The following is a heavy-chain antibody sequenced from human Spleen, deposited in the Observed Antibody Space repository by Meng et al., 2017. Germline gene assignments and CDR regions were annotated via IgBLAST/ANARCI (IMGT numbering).Heavy chain of an antibody. CDR3: ARETSGCGGDCYDL. D-gene: IGHD2-21*01. J-gene: IGHJ5*02. CDR1: GFTVSSNE. V-gene: IGHV3-69-1*02. Sequence: GESLKISCAASGFTVSSNEMSWVRQAPGKGLEWVSSISGDSTYYADSVKGRFTTSRDNAQNLLYLQMNSLRAEDAAVYYCARETSGCGGDCYDLWGQGTLVTVSS. CDR2: ISGDST.